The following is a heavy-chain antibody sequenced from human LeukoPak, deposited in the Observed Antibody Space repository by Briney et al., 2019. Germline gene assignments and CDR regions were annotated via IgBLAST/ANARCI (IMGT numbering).Heavy chain of an antibody. CDR3: AKDIGSTSWYLGN. D-gene: IGHD2-2*01. CDR1: GFTFDDYA. Sequence: GGSLRLSCAASGFTFDDYAMHWVRQAPGKGLEWVSGISWNSVSIAYADSVKGRFTISRDNAKNSLYLEMNSLRTDDTALYYCAKDIGSTSWYLGNWGQGTLVTVPS. V-gene: IGHV3-9*01. CDR2: ISWNSVSI. J-gene: IGHJ4*02.